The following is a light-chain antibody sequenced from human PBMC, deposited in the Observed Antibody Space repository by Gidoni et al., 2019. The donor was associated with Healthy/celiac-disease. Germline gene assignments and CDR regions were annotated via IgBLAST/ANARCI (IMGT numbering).Light chain of an antibody. V-gene: IGLV1-44*01. J-gene: IGLJ3*02. CDR2: SNN. Sequence: QSVLPQPPSASGTPGQRVTISCSGSSSNIGSNTVNWYQQHPGTAPKLLIYSNNQRPSGVPDRFSGSKSGTSASLAISGLQSEDEADYYCAAWDDSLNGPVFGGGTKLTVL. CDR3: AAWDDSLNGPV. CDR1: SSNIGSNT.